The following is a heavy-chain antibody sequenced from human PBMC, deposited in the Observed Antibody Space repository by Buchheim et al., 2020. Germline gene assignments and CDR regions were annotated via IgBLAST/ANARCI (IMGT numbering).Heavy chain of an antibody. CDR3: ARDNPPYGSGSSMGDRFDY. Sequence: QVQLQESGPGLVKPSQTLSLTCTVSGGSISSYYWSWIRQPPGKGLEWIGYIYYSGSTNYNPSLKSRVTIPVDTSKNQFSLKLSSVTAADTAVYYCARDNPPYGSGSSMGDRFDYWGQGTL. V-gene: IGHV4-59*01. J-gene: IGHJ4*02. CDR2: IYYSGST. D-gene: IGHD3-10*01. CDR1: GGSISSYY.